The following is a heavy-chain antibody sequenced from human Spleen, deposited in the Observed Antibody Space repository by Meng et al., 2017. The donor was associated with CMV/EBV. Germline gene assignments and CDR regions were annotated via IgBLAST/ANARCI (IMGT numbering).Heavy chain of an antibody. CDR2: ISHRGGT. Sequence: SETLSLTCAVHGGSFSDYYCSWIRQTPGKGLEWIGEISHRGGTNYNPSLKSRVSISENTSNTQFSLKLTSVTAADTAVYYCARELYNWNYVAHWGQGTLVTVSS. CDR3: ARELYNWNYVAH. D-gene: IGHD1-7*01. J-gene: IGHJ4*02. CDR1: GGSFSDYY. V-gene: IGHV4-34*01.